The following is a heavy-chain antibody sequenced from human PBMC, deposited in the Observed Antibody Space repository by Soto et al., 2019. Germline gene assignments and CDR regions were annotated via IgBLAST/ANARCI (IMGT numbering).Heavy chain of an antibody. J-gene: IGHJ6*02. CDR3: AKDWSKHPMNGLDV. V-gene: IGHV3-23*01. Sequence: EVQLLESGGGLVQPGGSLRLSCAASGFTFRSYAMSWVRQAPVKGLEWVSGISSSGGSTYYADSVKGRFTISRDNSKNMLYLQMNSLRAEDTAVYHCAKDWSKHPMNGLDVWGQGTAVTVSS. CDR2: ISSSGGST. D-gene: IGHD3-22*01. CDR1: GFTFRSYA.